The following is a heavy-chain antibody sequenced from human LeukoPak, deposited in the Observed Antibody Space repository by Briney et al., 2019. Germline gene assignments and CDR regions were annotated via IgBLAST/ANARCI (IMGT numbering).Heavy chain of an antibody. CDR1: GCTISSSSYY. Sequence: PSETLSLTCTVSGCTISSSSYYWGWIRQPPGKGLEWIGSIYYSGSTYYNPSLKSRVTISVDTSKNQFSLKLSSVTAADTAVYYCARDAIAVAGTCFDYWGQGTLVTVSS. CDR3: ARDAIAVAGTCFDY. V-gene: IGHV4-39*07. J-gene: IGHJ4*02. D-gene: IGHD6-19*01. CDR2: IYYSGST.